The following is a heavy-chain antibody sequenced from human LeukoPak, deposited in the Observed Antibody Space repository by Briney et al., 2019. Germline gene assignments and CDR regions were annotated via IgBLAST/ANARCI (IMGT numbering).Heavy chain of an antibody. Sequence: GGSLRLSCAASGFPFSSYAMNWVRQAPGKGLEWVSVIAGSDGFTQYADSVKGRFTISRDNSKNTVYLQMNNLRAEDTAVYYCAGRVTGYSSGYVYWGQGTLVTVSS. J-gene: IGHJ4*02. V-gene: IGHV3-23*01. CDR2: IAGSDGFT. CDR1: GFPFSSYA. CDR3: AGRVTGYSSGYVY. D-gene: IGHD5-18*01.